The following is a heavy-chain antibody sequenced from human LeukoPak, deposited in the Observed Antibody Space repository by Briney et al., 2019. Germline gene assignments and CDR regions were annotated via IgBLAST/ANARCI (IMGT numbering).Heavy chain of an antibody. CDR2: MNPNSGNT. CDR3: ARGGYDSSGYPLDH. D-gene: IGHD3-22*01. J-gene: IGHJ4*02. CDR1: GYTFTSYD. V-gene: IGHV1-8*03. Sequence: GASVKVSCKASGYTFTSYDINWVRQATGQGLEWMGWMNPNSGNTGYAQKFQGRVTITRNTSISTAYMELSSLRSEDTAVYYCARGGYDSSGYPLDHWGQGTLVTVSS.